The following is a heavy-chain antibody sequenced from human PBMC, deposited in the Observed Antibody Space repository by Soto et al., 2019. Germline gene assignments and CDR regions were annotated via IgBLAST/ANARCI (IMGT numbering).Heavy chain of an antibody. V-gene: IGHV4-4*02. CDR3: ARLEGFGEFSPYYYYGMDV. Sequence: SETLSLTCAVSGGSISSSNWWSWVRQPPGKGLEWIGEIYHSGSTNYNPSLKSRVTISVDTSKNQFSLKLSSVTAADTAVYYCARLEGFGEFSPYYYYGMDVWGQGTTVTVSS. D-gene: IGHD3-10*01. J-gene: IGHJ6*02. CDR2: IYHSGST. CDR1: GGSISSSNW.